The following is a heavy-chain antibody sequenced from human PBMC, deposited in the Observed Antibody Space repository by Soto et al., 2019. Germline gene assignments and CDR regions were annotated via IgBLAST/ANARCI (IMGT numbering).Heavy chain of an antibody. CDR1: SGSIDTTHW. J-gene: IGHJ6*02. Sequence: QVQLQESGPGLVKPSRTLSLTCPVSSGSIDTTHWWRWVRQPPGKGLQWIGEFFHRGNTYYNPSLASRVTRSVDTSNTQSALNLRSVTAANTAVYDSARRTWGMDVWGQGTTFTVSS. CDR3: ARRTWGMDV. CDR2: FFHRGNT. D-gene: IGHD2-8*01. V-gene: IGHV4-4*02.